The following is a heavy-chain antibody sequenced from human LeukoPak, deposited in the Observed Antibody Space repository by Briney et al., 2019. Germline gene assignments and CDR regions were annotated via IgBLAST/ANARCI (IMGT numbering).Heavy chain of an antibody. CDR1: GLTVSGNY. CDR3: ARARCSGGSCYRDAFDI. CDR2: IYSAGTT. V-gene: IGHV3-53*01. Sequence: GGSLRLSCAASGLTVSGNYMSWVRQAPGKGLEWVSVIYSAGTTFYADSVRGRFTISRDNSKNTLYLQMNSLRAEDTAMYYCARARCSGGSCYRDAFDIWGQGTMVTVSS. D-gene: IGHD2-15*01. J-gene: IGHJ3*02.